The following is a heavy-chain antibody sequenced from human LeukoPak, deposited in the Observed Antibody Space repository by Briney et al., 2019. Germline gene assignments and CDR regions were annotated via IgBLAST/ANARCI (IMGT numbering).Heavy chain of an antibody. J-gene: IGHJ4*02. CDR1: GYTFTGYY. D-gene: IGHD5-12*01. CDR2: INPNSVGT. Sequence: ASVKVSCKASGYTFTGYYMHWVRQAPGQGLEWMGWINPNSVGTNYAQKFQGRVTRTRDTSISTAYMELSRLRAEDTAVYYCAKDPQVATIDYFDYWGQGTLVTVSS. CDR3: AKDPQVATIDYFDY. V-gene: IGHV1-2*02.